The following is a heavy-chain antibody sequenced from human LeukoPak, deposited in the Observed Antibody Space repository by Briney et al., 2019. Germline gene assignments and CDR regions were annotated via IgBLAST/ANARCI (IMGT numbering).Heavy chain of an antibody. CDR3: ARGIQLLFYWFDP. V-gene: IGHV4-31*03. J-gene: IGHJ5*02. CDR2: IYYSGST. CDR1: GGSISSGGYY. D-gene: IGHD2-2*01. Sequence: PSQTLSLTCTVSGGSISSGGYYWSWIRQHPGKGLEWIGYIYYSGSTYYNLSLKSRVTISVDTSKNQFSLKLSSVTAADTAVYYCARGIQLLFYWFDPWGQGTLVTVSS.